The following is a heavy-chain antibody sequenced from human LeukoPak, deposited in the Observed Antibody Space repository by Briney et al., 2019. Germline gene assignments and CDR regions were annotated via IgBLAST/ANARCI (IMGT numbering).Heavy chain of an antibody. V-gene: IGHV3-21*01. CDR2: IMSISSYI. J-gene: IGHJ3*02. CDR1: GVTFTSYS. D-gene: IGHD3-22*01. CDR3: ARGSDSSGYFTDAFDI. Sequence: GGSLRLSCAASGVTFTSYSMNWVGPAPGKGLEWVSSIMSISSYIYYADSVKGGFTISTDNAKNSMYMQMKSLRAEDTAVYYCARGSDSSGYFTDAFDIWGQGTMVTVSS.